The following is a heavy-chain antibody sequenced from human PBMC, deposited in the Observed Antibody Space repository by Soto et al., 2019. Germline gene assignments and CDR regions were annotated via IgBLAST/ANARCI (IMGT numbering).Heavy chain of an antibody. V-gene: IGHV1-69*13. Sequence: SVKVSCKASGGTFSSYAISWVRQAPGQGLEWMGGIIPIFGTANYAQKFQGRVTITADESTSTAYMELSSLRSEDTAVYYCARGGITMVRGAAANYYYYYGMDVWGQGTTVTVSS. D-gene: IGHD3-10*01. CDR3: ARGGITMVRGAAANYYYYYGMDV. CDR1: GGTFSSYA. J-gene: IGHJ6*02. CDR2: IIPIFGTA.